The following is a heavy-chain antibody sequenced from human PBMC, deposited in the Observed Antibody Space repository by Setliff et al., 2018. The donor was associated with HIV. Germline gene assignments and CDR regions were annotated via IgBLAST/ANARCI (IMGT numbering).Heavy chain of an antibody. V-gene: IGHV3-15*07. J-gene: IGHJ1*01. CDR3: TTKPPAADFQH. D-gene: IGHD2-2*01. Sequence: GESLKISCAASGFTFSNAWMNWVRQAPGKGLEWFGRIKSKTDGGTTDYAAPVKGRFTISRDDSKNTLYLQMNSLKTEDTAIYYCTTKPPAADFQHWGQGTQVTVSS. CDR1: GFTFSNAW. CDR2: IKSKTDGGTT.